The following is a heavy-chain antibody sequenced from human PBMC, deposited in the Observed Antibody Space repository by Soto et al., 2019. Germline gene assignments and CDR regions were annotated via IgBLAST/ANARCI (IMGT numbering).Heavy chain of an antibody. J-gene: IGHJ3*02. CDR2: INAGNGNT. Sequence: ASVKVSCKASGYPFTSYAMHWVRQAPGQRLEWMGWINAGNGNTKYSQKFQGRVTITRDTSASTAYMELSSLRSEDTAVYYCAREIVVVVAPGIYDAFDIWGQGTMVTVSS. CDR3: AREIVVVVAPGIYDAFDI. D-gene: IGHD2-15*01. V-gene: IGHV1-3*01. CDR1: GYPFTSYA.